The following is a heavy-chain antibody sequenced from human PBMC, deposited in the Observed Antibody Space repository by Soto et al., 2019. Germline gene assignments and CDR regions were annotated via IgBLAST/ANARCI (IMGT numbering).Heavy chain of an antibody. CDR2: IGDSGSTT. V-gene: IGHV3-23*01. CDR3: AKDSLGDYYYYGMDV. CDR1: GFTFSRFA. Sequence: EVQLLESGGGLVQPGGSLRLSCAASGFTFSRFAMNWVRQAPGKGLEWVSGIGDSGSTTYYADSVKGRFTISRDNSKNTLFLQMNSLRAEDTATYYCAKDSLGDYYYYGMDVWGQGTTVTVSS. D-gene: IGHD2-15*01. J-gene: IGHJ6*02.